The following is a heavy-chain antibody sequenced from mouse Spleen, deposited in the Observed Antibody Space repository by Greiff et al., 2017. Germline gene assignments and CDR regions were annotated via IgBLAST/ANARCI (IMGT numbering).Heavy chain of an antibody. V-gene: IGHV5-17*01. Sequence: EVKLVESGGGLVKPGGSLKLSCAASGFTFSDYGMHWVRQAPEKGLEWVAYISSGSSTIYYADTVKGRFTISRDNAKNTLFLQMTSLRSEDTAMYYCARYGSSPWYFDVWGAGTTVTVSS. J-gene: IGHJ1*01. CDR3: ARYGSSPWYFDV. D-gene: IGHD1-1*01. CDR1: GFTFSDYG. CDR2: ISSGSSTI.